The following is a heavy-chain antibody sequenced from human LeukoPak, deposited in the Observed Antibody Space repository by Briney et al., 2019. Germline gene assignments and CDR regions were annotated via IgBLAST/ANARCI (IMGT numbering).Heavy chain of an antibody. J-gene: IGHJ4*02. V-gene: IGHV3-74*01. CDR2: INSDGSST. Sequence: GGSLRLSCAASGFTFSSYWMHWVRHAPGKGLVWVSRINSDGSSTSYADSVKGRFTISRDNAKNTLYLQMNSLRAEDTAVYYCAKAVAGAYATFDYWGQGTLVTVSS. CDR3: AKAVAGAYATFDY. CDR1: GFTFSSYW. D-gene: IGHD6-19*01.